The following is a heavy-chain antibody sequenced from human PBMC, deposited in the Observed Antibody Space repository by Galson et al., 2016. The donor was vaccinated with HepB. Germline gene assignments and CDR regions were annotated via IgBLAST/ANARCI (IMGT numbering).Heavy chain of an antibody. CDR2: INSNISTT. J-gene: IGHJ4*02. Sequence: SVRLSCEASAFALIGYNMNWVRQAPGQGLEWVSYINSNISTTYYADSVKGRFTISRDNARNTVYLQMNSLRVEDTAVCYCARGMYSGNYSLDFWGQGTLVTVSS. V-gene: IGHV3-48*01. CDR3: ARGMYSGNYSLDF. D-gene: IGHD1-26*01. CDR1: AFALIGYN.